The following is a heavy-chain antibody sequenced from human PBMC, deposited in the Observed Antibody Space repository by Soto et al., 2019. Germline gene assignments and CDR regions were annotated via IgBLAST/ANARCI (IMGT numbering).Heavy chain of an antibody. V-gene: IGHV3-23*01. CDR2: ISGSGGST. CDR3: AKDQGEDIVVVVAATFAFDI. J-gene: IGHJ3*02. Sequence: GGSLRLSCAASGFTFSSYAMSWVRQAPGKGLEWVSAISGSGGSTYYAGSVKGRFTISRDNSKNTLYLQMNSLRAEDTAVYYCAKDQGEDIVVVVAATFAFDIWGQGTMVTVSS. D-gene: IGHD2-15*01. CDR1: GFTFSSYA.